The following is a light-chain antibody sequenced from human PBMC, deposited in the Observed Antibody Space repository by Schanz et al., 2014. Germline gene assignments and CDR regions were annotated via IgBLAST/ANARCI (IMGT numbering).Light chain of an antibody. V-gene: IGKV3-15*01. J-gene: IGKJ4*01. CDR3: LQDGGYPLT. Sequence: EIVLTQSPGTLSLSPGERATLSCRASHSVRTNLAWYQQKPGQPPRLLIFDASTRASGVPLRFSGSGSGTEFTLTITSLQPEDFATYYCLQDGGYPLTFGGGTKVE. CDR1: HSVRTN. CDR2: DAS.